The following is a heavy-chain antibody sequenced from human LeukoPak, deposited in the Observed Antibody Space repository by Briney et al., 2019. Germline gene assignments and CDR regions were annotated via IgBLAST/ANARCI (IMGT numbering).Heavy chain of an antibody. CDR2: IWYDGSNK. J-gene: IGHJ3*02. D-gene: IGHD3-10*01. Sequence: GGSLRLSCAASGFTFSSYGMHWVRQAPGKGLEWVAVIWYDGSNKYYADSVKGRFTISGDNSKNTLYLQMNSLRAEDTAVYYCAKAHYYGSGNYAFDIWGQGTMVTVSS. CDR1: GFTFSSYG. V-gene: IGHV3-33*06. CDR3: AKAHYYGSGNYAFDI.